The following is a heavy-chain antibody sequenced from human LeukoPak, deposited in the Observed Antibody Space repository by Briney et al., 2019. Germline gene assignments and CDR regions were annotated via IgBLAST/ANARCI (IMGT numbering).Heavy chain of an antibody. Sequence: GGSLRLSCAASGFTFSSCAMTWVRQAPGKGLEWVSSISGTGATTYYADSVKGRFTISRDNSSNTVYLQMNSLRADDTAVYYCAKDQSRVGASDPFDYWGQGMQVGVSS. D-gene: IGHD1-26*01. V-gene: IGHV3-23*01. CDR2: ISGTGATT. J-gene: IGHJ4*02. CDR3: AKDQSRVGASDPFDY. CDR1: GFTFSSCA.